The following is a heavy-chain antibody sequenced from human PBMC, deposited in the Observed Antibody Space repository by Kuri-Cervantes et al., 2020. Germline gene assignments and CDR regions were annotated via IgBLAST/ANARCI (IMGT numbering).Heavy chain of an antibody. CDR1: GFTVSSNY. J-gene: IGHJ6*03. CDR3: ARVGGYYDILTGYYWDYYYMDV. CDR2: ISSSSSYI. V-gene: IGHV3-21*01. Sequence: GESLKISCTASGFTVSSNYMSWVRQAPGKGLEWVSSISSSSSYIYYADSVKGRFTISRDNAKNSLYLQMNSLRAEDTAVYYCARVGGYYDILTGYYWDYYYMDVWGKGTTVTVSS. D-gene: IGHD3-9*01.